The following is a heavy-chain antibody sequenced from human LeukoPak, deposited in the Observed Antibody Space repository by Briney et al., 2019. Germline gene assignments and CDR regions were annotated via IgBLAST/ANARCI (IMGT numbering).Heavy chain of an antibody. J-gene: IGHJ4*02. CDR3: ARVWDDDSSGYSYYFDY. V-gene: IGHV1-69*13. CDR2: IIPIFGTA. D-gene: IGHD3-22*01. CDR1: GGTFSSYA. Sequence: ASVKVSCKASGGTFSSYAISWVRQAPGQGLEWMGGIIPIFGTANYAQKFQGRVTITADESTSTAYMELSSLRSEDTAVYYCARVWDDDSSGYSYYFDYWGQGTLVTVSS.